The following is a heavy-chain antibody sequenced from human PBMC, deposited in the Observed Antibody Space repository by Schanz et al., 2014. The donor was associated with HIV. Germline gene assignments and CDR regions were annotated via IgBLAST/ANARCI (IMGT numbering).Heavy chain of an antibody. V-gene: IGHV3-33*01. CDR3: ARGNRRDGYNYFFDY. J-gene: IGHJ4*02. D-gene: IGHD5-12*01. CDR1: GFTFSNYG. Sequence: QVQLVESGGGVIQPGRSLRLSCAASGFTFSNYGMHWVRQAPGKGLECVASMSYDGRNEHYVDSVKGRFAISRDNSKNTLNLQMNSLRAEDTAVYYCARGNRRDGYNYFFDYWGQGTLVTVSS. CDR2: MSYDGRNE.